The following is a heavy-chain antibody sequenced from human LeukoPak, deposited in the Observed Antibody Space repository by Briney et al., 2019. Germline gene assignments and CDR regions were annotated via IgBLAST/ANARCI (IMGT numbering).Heavy chain of an antibody. J-gene: IGHJ3*02. CDR3: ARERGGFGVVMKGAFDI. CDR1: GGSISTGGYY. CDR2: IYYSGST. D-gene: IGHD3-3*01. Sequence: SETLSLTCTVSGGSISTGGYYWSWIRQHPGKGMEWIGYIYYSGSTYYNPSLRSRVTISVDTSKTQFSLKLSSVTAADTAVYYCARERGGFGVVMKGAFDIWGQGTMVTVSS. V-gene: IGHV4-31*03.